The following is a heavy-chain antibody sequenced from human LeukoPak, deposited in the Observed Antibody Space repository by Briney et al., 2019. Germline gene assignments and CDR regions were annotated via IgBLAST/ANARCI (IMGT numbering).Heavy chain of an antibody. CDR2: ISWSGGST. V-gene: IGHV3-20*01. CDR1: GFTFDDYG. CDR3: ARDRTMVRGVMGDAFDI. Sequence: PGGSLRLSCEGSGFTFDDYGMSWVRQAPGKGLEWVSGISWSGGSTGYADSVKGRFTISRDNAKNSLYLQMNSLRAEDTAFYQCARDRTMVRGVMGDAFDIWGQGTMVTVSS. D-gene: IGHD3-10*01. J-gene: IGHJ3*02.